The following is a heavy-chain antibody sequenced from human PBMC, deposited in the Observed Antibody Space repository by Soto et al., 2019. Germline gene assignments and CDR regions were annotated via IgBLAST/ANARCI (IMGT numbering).Heavy chain of an antibody. D-gene: IGHD2-21*01. CDR1: GFTLCSYA. CDR2: LSVSLGNT. V-gene: IGHV3-23*01. J-gene: IGHJ4*02. Sequence: GGSLRLGCAASGFTLCSYAISWARQAPGQGLEWVSALSVSLGNTHYADSVKGRFTISRYNSKNTLYLQMNSLSAEDTAVYYCAKTTETAVVMACRFDYWGQGTLVTVSS. CDR3: AKTTETAVVMACRFDY.